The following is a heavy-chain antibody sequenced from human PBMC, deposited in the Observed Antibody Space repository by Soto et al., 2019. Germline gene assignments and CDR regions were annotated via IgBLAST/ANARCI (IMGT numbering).Heavy chain of an antibody. CDR2: ISYDGDIQ. Sequence: QVQLVESGGGVVQPGRSLRLSCAASGFSFSSYAMDWVRQAPGKGLDWVSIISYDGDIQYYADSVKGRFTISRDNSKNTLYLQMNSLRPEDPAVYYWARGRIVGTTRYYYGMDVWGQGTTVTVSS. V-gene: IGHV3-30-3*01. J-gene: IGHJ6*02. CDR1: GFSFSSYA. CDR3: ARGRIVGTTRYYYGMDV. D-gene: IGHD1-7*01.